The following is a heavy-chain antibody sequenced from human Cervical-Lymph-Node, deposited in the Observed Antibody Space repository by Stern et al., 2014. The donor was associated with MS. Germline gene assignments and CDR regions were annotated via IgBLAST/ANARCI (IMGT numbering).Heavy chain of an antibody. Sequence: VQLVQSGGGVVQPGRSLRHSCAASGFTFSSYGMHWVRQAPGKGLEWVAVISYDGSNKYYADSVKGRFTISRDNSKNTLYLQMNSLRAEDTAVYYCAKDSGWELPGYYYGMDVWGQGTTVTVSS. V-gene: IGHV3-30*18. CDR2: ISYDGSNK. D-gene: IGHD1-26*01. CDR1: GFTFSSYG. J-gene: IGHJ6*02. CDR3: AKDSGWELPGYYYGMDV.